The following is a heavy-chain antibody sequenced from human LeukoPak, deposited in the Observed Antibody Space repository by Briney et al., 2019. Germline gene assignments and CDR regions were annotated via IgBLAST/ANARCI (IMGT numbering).Heavy chain of an antibody. J-gene: IGHJ4*02. CDR3: AFNYYDSSGHGTPYY. D-gene: IGHD3-22*01. Sequence: GGSLRLSCAASGFTFSSYEMNWVRQAPGKGLEWVAVISYDGSNKYYADSVKGRFTISRDNSKNTLYLQMNSLRAEDTAVYYCAFNYYDSSGHGTPYYWGQGTLVTVSS. CDR2: ISYDGSNK. CDR1: GFTFSSYE. V-gene: IGHV3-30*04.